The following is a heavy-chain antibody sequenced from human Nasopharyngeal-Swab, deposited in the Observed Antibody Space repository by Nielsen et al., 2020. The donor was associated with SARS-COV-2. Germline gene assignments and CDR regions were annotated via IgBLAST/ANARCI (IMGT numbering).Heavy chain of an antibody. J-gene: IGHJ4*02. V-gene: IGHV6-1*01. CDR2: TYYGSKWYN. CDR1: WDSVSSHNVG. D-gene: IGHD3-9*01. Sequence: SQTLSLTCSISWDSVSSHNVGRNWIRPSPSRGLEWLGRTYYGSKWYNHYAPSVKSRVTIKPDTSKNQFSLQMDSVTPEDSAVYYCARGFLQTGFDYWGQGTLVTVSS. CDR3: ARGFLQTGFDY.